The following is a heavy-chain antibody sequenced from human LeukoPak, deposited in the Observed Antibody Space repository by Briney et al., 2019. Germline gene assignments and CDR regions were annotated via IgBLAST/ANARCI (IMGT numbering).Heavy chain of an antibody. CDR2: INDNGAGT. CDR1: GFTFRSFA. Sequence: PGGSLRLSCAASGFTFRSFAMSWVRQAPGKGLKWVSTINDNGAGTYYADSVNGRITVSRDNSYNTVSLQMNSLRDEDTGVYYCAKGLRTGVGPYRGYHYYMDVWGRGATVTVSS. D-gene: IGHD3-16*01. J-gene: IGHJ6*03. CDR3: AKGLRTGVGPYRGYHYYMDV. V-gene: IGHV3-23*01.